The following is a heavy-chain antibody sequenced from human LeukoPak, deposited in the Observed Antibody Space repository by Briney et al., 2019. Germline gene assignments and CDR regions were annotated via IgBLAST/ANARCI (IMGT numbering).Heavy chain of an antibody. CDR1: GFTLSSYA. V-gene: IGHV3-23*01. D-gene: IGHD2-2*01. J-gene: IGHJ4*02. CDR3: AKDLTRIVVVPAATPDG. CDR2: ISVSGNT. Sequence: GGSLRLSCAASGFTLSSYAMSWVRQGPGKGLEWVSAISVSGNTYHADSVKGRFTISRDSSKNTLYLQMNSLRAGDAAVYYCAKDLTRIVVVPAATPDGWGQGTLVTVSS.